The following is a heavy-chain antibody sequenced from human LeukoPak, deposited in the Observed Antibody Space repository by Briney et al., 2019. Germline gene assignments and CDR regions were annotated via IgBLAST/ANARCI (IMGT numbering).Heavy chain of an antibody. J-gene: IGHJ4*02. CDR1: GGSFSGYY. CDR3: ARDPVVPAARLDY. V-gene: IGHV4-34*01. CDR2: INHSGST. Sequence: PSETLSLTCAVYGGSFSGYYWSWIRQPPGKGLEWIGEINHSGSTNYNPSLKSRVTISVDTSKNQFSLKLSSVTAADTAVYYCARDPVVPAARLDYWGQGTLVTVSS. D-gene: IGHD2-2*01.